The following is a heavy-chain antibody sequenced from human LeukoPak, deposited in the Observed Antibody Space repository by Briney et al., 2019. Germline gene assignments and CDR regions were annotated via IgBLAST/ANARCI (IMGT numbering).Heavy chain of an antibody. CDR2: IIPIFSTA. V-gene: IGHV1-69*01. CDR3: ARWYYHDSSGYLDY. Sequence: SVKVSCKASGGTFSSYAISWVRQAPGQGLEWMGGIIPIFSTANYAQKFQGRVTITADESTSTAYMELSSLRSEDTAVYYCARWYYHDSSGYLDYWGQGTLVTVSS. CDR1: GGTFSSYA. D-gene: IGHD3-22*01. J-gene: IGHJ4*02.